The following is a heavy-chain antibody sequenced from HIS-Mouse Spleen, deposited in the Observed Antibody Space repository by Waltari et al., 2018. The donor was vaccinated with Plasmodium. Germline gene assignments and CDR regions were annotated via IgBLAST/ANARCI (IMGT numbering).Heavy chain of an antibody. CDR3: ARVPYYYDSSGYGMGWFDP. V-gene: IGHV4-39*07. CDR1: GGSISSSSYY. J-gene: IGHJ5*02. CDR2: IYYSGST. Sequence: QLQLQESGPGLVKPSETLSLTCTVSGGSISSSSYYWGWIRQPPGKGLEWIGSIYYSGSTYYSPSLKSRVTISVDTSKNQFSLKLSSVTAADTAVYYCARVPYYYDSSGYGMGWFDPWGQGTLVTVSS. D-gene: IGHD3-22*01.